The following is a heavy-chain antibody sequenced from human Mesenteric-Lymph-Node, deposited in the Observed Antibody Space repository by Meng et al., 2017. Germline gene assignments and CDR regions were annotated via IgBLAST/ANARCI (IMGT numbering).Heavy chain of an antibody. J-gene: IGHJ4*02. V-gene: IGHV1-46*01. CDR1: GYTFTSYY. D-gene: IGHD3-22*01. Sequence: QVQLVQSGAEVKKPGASVRVSWKASGYTFTSYYIYWVRQAPGQGLEWMGIIDSGGGYTSYAQKFRGRVTMTRDTSTNTVYMELSSLRFEDTAVFYCARSLDTSGHAYFDYWGQGTLVTVSS. CDR3: ARSLDTSGHAYFDY. CDR2: IDSGGGYT.